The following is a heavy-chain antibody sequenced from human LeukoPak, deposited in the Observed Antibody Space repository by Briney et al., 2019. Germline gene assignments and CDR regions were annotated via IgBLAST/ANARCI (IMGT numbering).Heavy chain of an antibody. CDR1: GGSVSSGSYY. D-gene: IGHD7-27*01. CDR2: IYYSGST. V-gene: IGHV4-61*01. CDR3: AKDGGLWVSAHWGDS. Sequence: PSETLSLTCTVSGGSVSSGSYYWSWIRQPPGKGLEWIGYIYYSGSTNYNPSLKSRVTISVDTSKNQFSLKLSSVTAADTAVYYCAKDGGLWVSAHWGDSWGRGTLVTVSS. J-gene: IGHJ4*02.